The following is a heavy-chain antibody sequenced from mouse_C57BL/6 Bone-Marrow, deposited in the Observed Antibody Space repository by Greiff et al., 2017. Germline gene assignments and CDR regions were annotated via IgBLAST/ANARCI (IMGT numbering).Heavy chain of an antibody. CDR1: GFTFSSYG. CDR2: ISSGGSYT. V-gene: IGHV5-6*01. CDR3: ARHPNDSGSSCDY. D-gene: IGHD1-1*01. Sequence: EVKVVESGGDLVKPGGSLKLSCAASGFTFSSYGMSWVRQTPDKRLEWVATISSGGSYTYYPDSVKGRFTISRDNATNTLYLQMSSLKSEDTAMYYCARHPNDSGSSCDYWGQGTTLTVSS. J-gene: IGHJ2*01.